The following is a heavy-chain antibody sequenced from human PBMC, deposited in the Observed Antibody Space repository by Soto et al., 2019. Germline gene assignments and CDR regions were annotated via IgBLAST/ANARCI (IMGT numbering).Heavy chain of an antibody. Sequence: QVQLQESGPGLVKPSDTLSLTCAVSGYSISNTNWWGWVRQPPGKALEWIGYIYYTGKTYYNPSLKSRVTMSVDTSKNQFSLKLNSLTAVDTAVYYCARSPYDDAFDIWGQGTMVTVSS. CDR3: ARSPYDDAFDI. CDR1: GYSISNTNW. J-gene: IGHJ3*02. V-gene: IGHV4-28*01. CDR2: IYYTGKT. D-gene: IGHD3-22*01.